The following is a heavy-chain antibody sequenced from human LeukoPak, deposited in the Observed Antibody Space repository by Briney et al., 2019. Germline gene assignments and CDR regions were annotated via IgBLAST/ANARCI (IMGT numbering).Heavy chain of an antibody. V-gene: IGHV1-24*01. Sequence: GASVKVSCKISGQTLNEVSIHWVRQAPGKGLEWMGGFDPEDLKTIYAQKFQGRVTMTEDTSTDTAHMELSSLRSEDTAVYFCTTSDGDNYQLRGYAFDLWGQGTVVTVSS. D-gene: IGHD4-17*01. J-gene: IGHJ3*01. CDR3: TTSDGDNYQLRGYAFDL. CDR1: GQTLNEVS. CDR2: FDPEDLKT.